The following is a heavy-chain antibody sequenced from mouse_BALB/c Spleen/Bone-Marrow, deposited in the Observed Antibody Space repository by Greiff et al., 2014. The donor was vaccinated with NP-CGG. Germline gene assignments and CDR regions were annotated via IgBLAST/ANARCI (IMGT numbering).Heavy chain of an antibody. CDR3: ARDRYYDYYFDY. V-gene: IGHV2-9*02. CDR1: GFPLTNYG. J-gene: IGHJ2*01. CDR2: IWAGGST. D-gene: IGHD2-4*01. Sequence: VQLVESGPGLVAPSQSLSITCTVSGFPLTNYGVHWVRQPPGKGLEWLGVIWAGGSTNYNSALMSRLSITKDNSKGQVFLKMNSLQTDDTAMYYCARDRYYDYYFDYWGQGTTLTVSS.